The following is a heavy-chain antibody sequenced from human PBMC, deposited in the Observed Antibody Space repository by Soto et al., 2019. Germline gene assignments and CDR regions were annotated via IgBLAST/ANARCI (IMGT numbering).Heavy chain of an antibody. CDR1: GGSFSGYY. CDR3: ARGRGIAVAYYYYGMDV. Sequence: QVQLQQWGAGLLKPSETLSLTCAVYGGSFSGYYWSWIRQPPGKGLEWIGEINHSGSTNYNPSLKSRVTIPVDTSKNQFSLKLSSVTAADTAVYYCARGRGIAVAYYYYGMDVWGQGTTVTVSS. D-gene: IGHD6-19*01. V-gene: IGHV4-34*01. J-gene: IGHJ6*02. CDR2: INHSGST.